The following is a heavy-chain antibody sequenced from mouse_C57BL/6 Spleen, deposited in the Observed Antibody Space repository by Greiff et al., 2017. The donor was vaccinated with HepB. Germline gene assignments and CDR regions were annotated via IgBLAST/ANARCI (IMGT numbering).Heavy chain of an antibody. Sequence: EVQGVESVAELVRPGASVKLSCTASGFNIKNTYMHWVKQRPEQGLEWIGRIDPANGNTKYAPKFQGKATITADTSSNTAYLQLSSLTSEDTAIYYCARPPYGSNWYFDVWGTGTTVTVSS. V-gene: IGHV14-3*01. D-gene: IGHD1-1*01. CDR3: ARPPYGSNWYFDV. J-gene: IGHJ1*03. CDR1: GFNIKNTY. CDR2: IDPANGNT.